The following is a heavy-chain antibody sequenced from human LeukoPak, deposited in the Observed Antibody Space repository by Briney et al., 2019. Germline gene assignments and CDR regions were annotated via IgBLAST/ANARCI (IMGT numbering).Heavy chain of an antibody. CDR2: IYTSGST. V-gene: IGHV4-61*02. CDR1: GGSISSGSYY. D-gene: IGHD2-2*01. J-gene: IGHJ6*03. Sequence: SETLSLTCTVSGGSISSGSYYWSWIRQPAGKELEWIGRIYTSGSTNYNPSLKSRVTISVDTSKNQFSLKLSSVTAADTAVYYCARMDRLPAAMTYYYYYYMDVWGKGTTVAVSS. CDR3: ARMDRLPAAMTYYYYYYMDV.